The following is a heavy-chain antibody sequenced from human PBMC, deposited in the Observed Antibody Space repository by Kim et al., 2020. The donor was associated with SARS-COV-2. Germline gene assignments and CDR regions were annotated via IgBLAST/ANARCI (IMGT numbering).Heavy chain of an antibody. J-gene: IGHJ6*02. CDR3: AGRGWYEDGMDV. V-gene: IGHV3-23*01. D-gene: IGHD6-19*01. Sequence: YYADSVKGRFTISRDNSKNTLYLQMNSVRAEDTAVYYCAGRGWYEDGMDVWGQGTTVTVSS.